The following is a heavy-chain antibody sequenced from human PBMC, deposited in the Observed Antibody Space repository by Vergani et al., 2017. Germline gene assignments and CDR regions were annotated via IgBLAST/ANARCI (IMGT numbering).Heavy chain of an antibody. CDR2: ISSSSSYI. D-gene: IGHD2-15*01. V-gene: IGHV3-21*01. J-gene: IGHJ6*02. Sequence: EVQLVESGGGLVKPGGSLRLSCAASELTFSSYSRNWVRQAPGRGLEWVSSISSSSSYIYYADSVKGRFTISRDNAKNSLYLQMNSLRAEDTAVYYCARLGNYYYYGMDVWGQGTTVTVSS. CDR1: ELTFSSYS. CDR3: ARLGNYYYYGMDV.